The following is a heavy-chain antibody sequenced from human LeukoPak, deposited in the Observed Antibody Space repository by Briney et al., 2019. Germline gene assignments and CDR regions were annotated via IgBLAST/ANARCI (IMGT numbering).Heavy chain of an antibody. V-gene: IGHV3-21*01. CDR2: ISSSSSSI. CDR1: GFTFSSYS. CDR3: ARSLMAGSSTSCYDY. Sequence: GESLKISCAASGFTFSSYSMNWVRQAPGKGLEWVSSISSSSSSIYYADSVKGRFTISRDNAKNSLYLQMNSLRAEDTAVYYCARSLMAGSSTSCYDYWGQGTLVTVSS. D-gene: IGHD2-2*01. J-gene: IGHJ4*02.